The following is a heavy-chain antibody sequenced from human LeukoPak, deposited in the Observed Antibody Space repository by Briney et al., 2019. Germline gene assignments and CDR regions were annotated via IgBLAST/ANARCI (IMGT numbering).Heavy chain of an antibody. V-gene: IGHV3-23*01. CDR2: ISGSGGST. CDR1: GFTFSSYA. CDR3: AKTLDYYDSSGYHEL. Sequence: GGSLRLSCGASGFTFSSYAMSWVRQAPGEGLEWVSAISGSGGSTYYADSVKGRFTISRDNSKNTLYLQMNSLRAEDTAVYCCAKTLDYYDSSGYHELWGQGTLVTVSS. J-gene: IGHJ4*02. D-gene: IGHD3-22*01.